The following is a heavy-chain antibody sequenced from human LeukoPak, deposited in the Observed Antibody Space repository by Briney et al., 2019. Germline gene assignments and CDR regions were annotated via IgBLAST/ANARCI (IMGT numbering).Heavy chain of an antibody. CDR3: ARARAGVLAHYYYYYGMDV. D-gene: IGHD3-10*01. J-gene: IGHJ6*02. V-gene: IGHV1-8*01. CDR2: MNHNSGNT. Sequence: ASVKVSCKPPGYTFTSYDINWVRQAPGQGLECMGCMNHNSGNTGYAQKFQGRITMTRNTSISTAYMEMSSLRAEDTAVYYCARARAGVLAHYYYYYGMDVWGQGTTVTVSS. CDR1: GYTFTSYD.